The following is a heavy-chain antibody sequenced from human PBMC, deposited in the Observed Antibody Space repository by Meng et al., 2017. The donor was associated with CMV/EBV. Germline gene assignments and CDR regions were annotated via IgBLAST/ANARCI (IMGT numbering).Heavy chain of an antibody. Sequence: GSLRLSCTVSGGSISSYYWSWIRQPPGKGLEWIGYIYYSGSTNYNPSLKSRVTISVDKSKNQFSLKLSSVTAADTAVYYCARPPSGYCSSTSCPSAWGQGTLVTVSS. D-gene: IGHD2-2*01. CDR2: IYYSGST. CDR1: GGSISSYY. J-gene: IGHJ5*02. V-gene: IGHV4-59*12. CDR3: ARPPSGYCSSTSCPSA.